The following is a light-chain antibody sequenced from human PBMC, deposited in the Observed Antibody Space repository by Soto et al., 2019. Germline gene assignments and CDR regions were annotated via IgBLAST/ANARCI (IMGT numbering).Light chain of an antibody. Sequence: EILLTQSPGSLSLSPGESATLSCRASQSVDNGYLGWYQQRSGQAHTLLIHRTSRRATGIPDRFTGRGSGTDFTLTISRLEPEDSAVYFCQQYSNSPRTFGQGTKLEIK. CDR1: QSVDNGY. J-gene: IGKJ2*01. CDR3: QQYSNSPRT. CDR2: RTS. V-gene: IGKV3-20*01.